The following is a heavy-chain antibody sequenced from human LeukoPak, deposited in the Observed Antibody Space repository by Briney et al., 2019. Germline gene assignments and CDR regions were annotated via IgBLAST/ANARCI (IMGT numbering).Heavy chain of an antibody. D-gene: IGHD4-17*01. J-gene: IGHJ5*02. V-gene: IGHV3-7*01. CDR1: GFTFSSYW. Sequence: GGSLRLSCAASGFTFSSYWMSWVRQAPGKGLEWVANIKQDGSGKYYVDSVKGRFTISRDNAKNSQYLQMNSLRAEDTAVYYCARDHGYGDLNWFDPWGQGTLVTVSS. CDR3: ARDHGYGDLNWFDP. CDR2: IKQDGSGK.